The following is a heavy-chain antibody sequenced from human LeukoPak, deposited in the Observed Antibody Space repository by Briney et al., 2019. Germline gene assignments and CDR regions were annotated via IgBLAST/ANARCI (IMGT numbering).Heavy chain of an antibody. V-gene: IGHV3-53*01. CDR2: IYSGGST. CDR1: GFTFSSNY. Sequence: GGSLRLSCAASGFTFSSNYMSWVRQAPGKGLEWVSVIYSGGSTYYADSVKGRFTISRDNSKNTLYLQMNSLRAEDTAVYYCARASIRSDAFDIWGQGTVVTVSS. J-gene: IGHJ3*02. CDR3: ARASIRSDAFDI. D-gene: IGHD6-6*01.